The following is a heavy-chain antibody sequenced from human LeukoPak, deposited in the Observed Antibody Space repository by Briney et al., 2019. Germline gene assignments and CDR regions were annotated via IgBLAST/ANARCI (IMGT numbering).Heavy chain of an antibody. CDR2: ISYDGSNK. D-gene: IGHD5-24*01. J-gene: IGHJ4*02. V-gene: IGHV3-30-3*02. CDR1: GFTFSSYA. CDR3: AKKPLSEATFDY. Sequence: GRSLRLSCAASGFTFSSYAMHWVRQAPGKGLEWVAVISYDGSNKYYADSVKGRFTISRDNSKNTLYLQMNSLRAEDTAVYYCAKKPLSEATFDYWGQGTLVTVSS.